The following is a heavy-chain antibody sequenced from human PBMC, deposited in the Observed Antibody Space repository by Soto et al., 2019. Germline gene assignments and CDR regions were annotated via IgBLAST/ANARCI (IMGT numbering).Heavy chain of an antibody. V-gene: IGHV1-69*13. D-gene: IGHD6-13*01. J-gene: IGHJ6*02. CDR2: IIPIFGTA. CDR3: ARAGYSSSWYVKLYYYYGMDV. Sequence: GASVKVSCKASGGTFSSYSISWVPQAPGQGLEWMGGIIPIFGTANYAQKFQGRVTITADESTSTAYMELSSLRPEDTAVYYCARAGYSSSWYVKLYYYYGMDVWGQGTTVTVS. CDR1: GGTFSSYS.